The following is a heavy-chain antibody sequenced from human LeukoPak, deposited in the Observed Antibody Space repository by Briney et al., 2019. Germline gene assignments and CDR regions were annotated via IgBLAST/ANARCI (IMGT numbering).Heavy chain of an antibody. CDR2: IIHIFGTA. D-gene: IGHD1-1*01. Sequence: GASVTVSFKSSGGTLSSYAISWVRQAHGQGIEWMGRIIHIFGTANYAQKFQGRVTITTDESTSTAYMELSSLRSEDTAVYYCARGSLERGYFDYWGQGTLVTVSS. V-gene: IGHV1-69*05. CDR3: ARGSLERGYFDY. CDR1: GGTLSSYA. J-gene: IGHJ4*02.